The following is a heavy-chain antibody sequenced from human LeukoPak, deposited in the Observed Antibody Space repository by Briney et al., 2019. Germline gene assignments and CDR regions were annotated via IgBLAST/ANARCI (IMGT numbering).Heavy chain of an antibody. D-gene: IGHD7-27*01. CDR1: GGSISSGSYY. CDR2: IYTSGST. J-gene: IGHJ5*02. CDR3: ASELNWGFSVWFDT. V-gene: IGHV4-61*02. Sequence: SQTLSLTCTVSGGSISSGSYYWSWIRQPAGKGLEWIGRIYTSGSTNYNPSLKSRVTISVDTSKNQFSLKLSSVTAADTAVYYCASELNWGFSVWFDTWGQGTLVTVSS.